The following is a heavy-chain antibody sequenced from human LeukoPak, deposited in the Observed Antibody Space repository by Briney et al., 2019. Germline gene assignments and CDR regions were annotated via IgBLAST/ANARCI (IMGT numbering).Heavy chain of an antibody. CDR2: IYYSGST. D-gene: IGHD3-3*01. CDR3: ARRRSGLDY. CDR1: GGSISSSSYY. V-gene: IGHV4-39*07. Sequence: SETLSLTCTVSGGSISSSSYYWGWIRQPPGKGLEWIGSIYYSGSTNYNPSLKSRVTISVDTSKNQFSLKLSSVTAADTAVYYCARRRSGLDYWGQGTLVTVSS. J-gene: IGHJ4*02.